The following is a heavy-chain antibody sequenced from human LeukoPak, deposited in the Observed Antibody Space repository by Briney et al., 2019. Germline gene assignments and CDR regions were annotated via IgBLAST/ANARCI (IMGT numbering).Heavy chain of an antibody. D-gene: IGHD1-26*01. Sequence: ASVKVSCKASGGTFSSYTISWVRQAPGQGLEWMGLVDPEDGETIYAEKFQGRVTITADTSTDTAYMELSSMRSEDTAVYYCARTSWELLRGYYFDYWGQGTLVTVSS. CDR3: ARTSWELLRGYYFDY. V-gene: IGHV1-69-2*01. CDR2: VDPEDGET. J-gene: IGHJ4*02. CDR1: GGTFSSYT.